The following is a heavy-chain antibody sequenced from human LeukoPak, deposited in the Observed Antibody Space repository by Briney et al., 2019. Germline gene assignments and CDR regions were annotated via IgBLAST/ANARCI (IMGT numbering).Heavy chain of an antibody. Sequence: GGSLRLSCAASGFTFSSYAMHWVRQAPGKGLEWVAVISYDGSNKYYADSVKGRFTISRDNSKNTLYLQMDSLRAEDTAVYYCANTQRGYSSSWYVPGIGPATGDVSYFDYWGQGPLVTVSS. CDR1: GFTFSSYA. V-gene: IGHV3-30-3*01. CDR2: ISYDGSNK. D-gene: IGHD6-13*01. J-gene: IGHJ4*02. CDR3: ANTQRGYSSSWYVPGIGPATGDVSYFDY.